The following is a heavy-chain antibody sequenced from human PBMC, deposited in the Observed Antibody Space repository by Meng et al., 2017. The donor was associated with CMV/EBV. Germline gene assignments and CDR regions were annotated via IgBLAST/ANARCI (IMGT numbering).Heavy chain of an antibody. V-gene: IGHV3-21*01. CDR2: ISSSSSYI. J-gene: IGHJ1*01. CDR3: ARSSGPRYFQH. Sequence: GESLKISCAASGFTFSSYSMNWVRQAPGKGLEWVSSISSSSSYIYYADSVKGRFTISRDKAKNSLYLQMNSLRAEDTAVYYCARSSGPRYFQHWGQGTLVTVSS. CDR1: GFTFSSYS.